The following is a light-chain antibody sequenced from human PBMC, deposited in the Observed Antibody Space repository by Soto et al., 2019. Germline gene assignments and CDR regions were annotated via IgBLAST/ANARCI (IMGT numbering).Light chain of an antibody. CDR2: AAS. V-gene: IGKV1-39*01. CDR3: QQTYSAPT. J-gene: IGKJ3*01. CDR1: QSISTY. Sequence: DIQLTQSPSSLSASVGDRVTVTCRASQSISTYLNWYQQKPGKAPKLLIYAASSLQSGVPSRFSGSGSGTDFTLTISSLQSDDFSTYYCQQTYSAPTFGHGTKVDIK.